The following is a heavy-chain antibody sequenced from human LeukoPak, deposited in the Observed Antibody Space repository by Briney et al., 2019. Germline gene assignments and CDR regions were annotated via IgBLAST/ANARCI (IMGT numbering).Heavy chain of an antibody. D-gene: IGHD3-10*01. Sequence: SETLFLTCTVSGDPISCYLWAWIRQPAGKGLEWIGRISTTETTHYSPSLKNRVNMSVDTSKNQFSLKMTSVTAADTAIYYCAREDSASGRGLGSWGQGTLVTVSS. CDR1: GDPISCYL. CDR3: AREDSASGRGLGS. V-gene: IGHV4-4*07. CDR2: ISTTETT. J-gene: IGHJ5*02.